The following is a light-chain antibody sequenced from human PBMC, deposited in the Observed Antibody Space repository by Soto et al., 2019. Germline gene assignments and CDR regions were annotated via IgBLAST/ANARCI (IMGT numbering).Light chain of an antibody. CDR1: QSISSW. V-gene: IGKV1-5*01. CDR3: QQYSSYWT. J-gene: IGKJ1*01. CDR2: DAS. Sequence: DIQMTQSPSTLSASVGDSVTITCRASQSISSWLAWYQQKPGKAPKFLIYDASNLESGVPSRFSGSGSGTEFTLTISSLQPDDFATYYCQQYSSYWTFGQGTKVEIK.